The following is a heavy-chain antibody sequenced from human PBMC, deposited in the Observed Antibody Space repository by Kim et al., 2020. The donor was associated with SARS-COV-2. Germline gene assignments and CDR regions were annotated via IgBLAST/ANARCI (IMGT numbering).Heavy chain of an antibody. D-gene: IGHD5-18*01. CDR3: ARGAWGYSYGPFEY. CDR1: GFTFSGYW. Sequence: GGSLRLSCTASGFTFSGYWMHWVRQAPGKGLMWVSRMKSDGSTISYADSVKGRFTISRDNAKNTLYLQMNSLSAEDTAVYYFARGAWGYSYGPFEYWGQGTLVTVSS. V-gene: IGHV3-74*01. CDR2: MKSDGSTI. J-gene: IGHJ4*02.